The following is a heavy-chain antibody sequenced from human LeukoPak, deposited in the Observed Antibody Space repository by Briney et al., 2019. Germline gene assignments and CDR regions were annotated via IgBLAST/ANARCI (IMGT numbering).Heavy chain of an antibody. V-gene: IGHV1-18*01. Sequence: ASVKVSCKASGYTFNNYGISWVRQAPGQGLEWMGWVTSYNGDANYAQKFQGRVTMSTDTSTSTAYMELRSLRFDDTAIYYCAKDWHILTGRNCFDPWGQGTLVTVSS. CDR2: VTSYNGDA. CDR3: AKDWHILTGRNCFDP. CDR1: GYTFNNYG. J-gene: IGHJ5*02. D-gene: IGHD3-9*01.